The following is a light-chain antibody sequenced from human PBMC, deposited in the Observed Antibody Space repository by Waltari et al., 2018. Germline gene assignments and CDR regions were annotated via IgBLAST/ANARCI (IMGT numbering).Light chain of an antibody. J-gene: IGKJ2*01. Sequence: DIQMTQSPSSLSASVGDRVTITCRASQSISNWLAWYQQKPGKAPILLIYKASILKSGVPSRFSGSGSETQFTLTISRLQPGDFANYYCQQYNTYSSFGQGTKLEIK. V-gene: IGKV1-5*03. CDR3: QQYNTYSS. CDR2: KAS. CDR1: QSISNW.